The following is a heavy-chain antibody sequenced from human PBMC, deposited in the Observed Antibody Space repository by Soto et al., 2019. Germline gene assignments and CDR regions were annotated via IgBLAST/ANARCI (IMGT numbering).Heavy chain of an antibody. Sequence: LVQSGPDVKKPGTSVKVSCKTSGFTFGSSAVQWVRQVRGQRLEWIGWIVVASGYSNVAQKFQDRVSLTRDLSTNAAFMELSSLTSEDSAMYYCAADVIGVAGDFDHWGQGTLVSVSS. D-gene: IGHD6-19*01. V-gene: IGHV1-58*01. CDR2: IVVASGYS. J-gene: IGHJ4*02. CDR1: GFTFGSSA. CDR3: AADVIGVAGDFDH.